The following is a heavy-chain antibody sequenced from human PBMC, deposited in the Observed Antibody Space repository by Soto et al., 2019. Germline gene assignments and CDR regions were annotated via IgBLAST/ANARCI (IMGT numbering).Heavy chain of an antibody. J-gene: IGHJ5*02. Sequence: QVQLVQSGAEVKKPGSSVKVSCKASGGTFSSYTISWVRQAPGQGLEWMGRIIPILGIANYAQKFQGRVTITADKATSTASMELSSLRSEDTAVYYCARGNYGDYVWFDPWGQGTLVTVSS. CDR2: IIPILGIA. D-gene: IGHD4-17*01. V-gene: IGHV1-69*02. CDR1: GGTFSSYT. CDR3: ARGNYGDYVWFDP.